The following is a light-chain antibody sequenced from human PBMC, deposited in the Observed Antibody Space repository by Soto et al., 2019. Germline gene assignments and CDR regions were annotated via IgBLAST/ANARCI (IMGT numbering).Light chain of an antibody. V-gene: IGLV1-40*01. Sequence: QSVLTQPPSVSGAPGQRVTISCTGSSSNIGAGYDVHWYQQLPGTAPKLLIYGNSNRPSGVPDRFSGSKSGTSASLAITGLQAEDEADYYCQSYDSSLGVFGPGTTLTVL. CDR1: SSNIGAGYD. CDR3: QSYDSSLGV. J-gene: IGLJ1*01. CDR2: GNS.